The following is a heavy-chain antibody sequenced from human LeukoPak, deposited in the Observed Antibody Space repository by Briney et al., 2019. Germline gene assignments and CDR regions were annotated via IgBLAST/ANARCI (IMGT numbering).Heavy chain of an antibody. CDR3: ATQGLLDAFDI. Sequence: PGGSLRLSCAASGFTFSDAWMIWVRQAPGKGLEGVGRIKSRADGGTPDYAAPVTGRFTISRDDSNGTLFLQMNSRTTEDTAVYYCATQGLLDAFDIWGQGTMVIVSS. J-gene: IGHJ3*02. V-gene: IGHV3-15*01. CDR1: GFTFSDAW. CDR2: IKSRADGGTP. D-gene: IGHD3-22*01.